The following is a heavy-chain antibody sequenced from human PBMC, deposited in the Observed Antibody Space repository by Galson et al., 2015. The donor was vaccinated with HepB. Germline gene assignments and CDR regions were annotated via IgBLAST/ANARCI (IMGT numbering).Heavy chain of an antibody. CDR1: GYTFTSYY. CDR3: AREVFPEGVVVVPYYYYGMDV. J-gene: IGHJ6*02. V-gene: IGHV1-46*01. Sequence: SVKVSCKASGYTFTSYYMHWVRQAPGQGLEWMGIINPSGGSTSYAQKFQGRVTMTRDTSTSTVYMELSSLRSEDTAVYYCAREVFPEGVVVVPYYYYGMDVWGQGTTVTVSS. D-gene: IGHD3-22*01. CDR2: INPSGGST.